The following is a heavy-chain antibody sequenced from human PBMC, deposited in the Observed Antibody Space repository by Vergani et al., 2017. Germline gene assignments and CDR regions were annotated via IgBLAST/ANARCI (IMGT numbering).Heavy chain of an antibody. CDR3: ARDLGGYGRVDY. CDR1: GFSFTSYGMH. D-gene: IGHD5-12*01. Sequence: QVRLVESGGGVVQPGRSLRLSCAASGFSFTSYGMHWVRQPPGKGLEWIGYIYYSGSTYYNPSLQSRLTISVDTSNNQFSLKLSSVTAADTAVYYCARDLGGYGRVDYWGQGILVTVSS. CDR2: IYYSGST. J-gene: IGHJ4*02. V-gene: IGHV4-30-4*08.